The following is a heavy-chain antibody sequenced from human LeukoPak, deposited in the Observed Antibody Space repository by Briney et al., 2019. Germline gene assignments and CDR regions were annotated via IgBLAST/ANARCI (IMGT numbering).Heavy chain of an antibody. CDR3: ARAVATVATIPTGY. CDR2: INPNSGGT. D-gene: IGHD4-23*01. CDR1: GYTFTGYY. V-gene: IGHV1-2*02. Sequence: ASVKVSCKASGYTFTGYYMHWVRQAPGQGLEWMGWINPNSGGTNYAQKFQGRVTMTRDTSISTAYMELSRLRSDDTAVYYCARAVATVATIPTGYWGQGTLVTVSS. J-gene: IGHJ4*02.